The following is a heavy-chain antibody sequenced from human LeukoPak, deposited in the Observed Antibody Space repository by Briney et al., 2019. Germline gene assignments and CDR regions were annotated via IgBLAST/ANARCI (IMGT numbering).Heavy chain of an antibody. J-gene: IGHJ4*02. CDR2: ISSSSSYI. V-gene: IGHV3-21*01. CDR1: GFTFSSYS. D-gene: IGHD1-26*01. Sequence: GGSLRLSCAASGFTFSSYSMNWVRQAPGKGLEWVSSISSSSSYIYYADSVKGRFTISRDNAKNSLYLQMNSLRAEDTAVYYCASISSASYGDYWGKGTLVTVSS. CDR3: ASISSASYGDY.